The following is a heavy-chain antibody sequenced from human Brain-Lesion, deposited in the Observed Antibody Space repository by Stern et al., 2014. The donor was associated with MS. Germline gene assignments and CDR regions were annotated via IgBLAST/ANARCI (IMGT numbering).Heavy chain of an antibody. V-gene: IGHV4-61*02. CDR1: GGSISSGGYY. J-gene: IGHJ6*02. D-gene: IGHD2-2*01. Sequence: QLQLQESGPGLVKPSQTLSLSCTVSGGSISSGGYYWSWIRQPAGKGLEWIGRILNSGSTTSNPPLKSRVPISIDTSKNHFSLRLNSMTAADTAVYYCARGRVVPGFQYYATDVWGQGTTVIVSS. CDR3: ARGRVVPGFQYYATDV. CDR2: ILNSGST.